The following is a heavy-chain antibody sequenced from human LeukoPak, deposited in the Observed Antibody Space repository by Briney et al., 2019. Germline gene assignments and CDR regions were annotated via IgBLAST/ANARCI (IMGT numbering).Heavy chain of an antibody. J-gene: IGHJ4*02. CDR2: INHSGST. CDR3: ARGPFRGGSGSYYNY. CDR1: GGSFSGYY. Sequence: SETLSLTCAVYGGSFSGYYWSWIRQPPGKGPEWIGEINHSGSTNYNPSLKSRVTISVDTSKNQFSLKLSSVTAADTAVYYCARGPFRGGSGSYYNYWGQGTLVTVSS. V-gene: IGHV4-34*01. D-gene: IGHD3-10*01.